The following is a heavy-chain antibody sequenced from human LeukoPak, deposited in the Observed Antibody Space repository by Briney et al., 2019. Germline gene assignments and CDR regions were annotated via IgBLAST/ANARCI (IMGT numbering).Heavy chain of an antibody. Sequence: GESLKISCKGSGYTFTNYWIGWVRQMPGKGLEWMGVIYPGDSDTRCSPSFQGQVTISADKSINTAYLQWSSLKASDTAMYYCATLLTTVTPFDYWGQGTLVTVSS. CDR1: GYTFTNYW. J-gene: IGHJ4*02. CDR2: IYPGDSDT. D-gene: IGHD4-17*01. CDR3: ATLLTTVTPFDY. V-gene: IGHV5-51*01.